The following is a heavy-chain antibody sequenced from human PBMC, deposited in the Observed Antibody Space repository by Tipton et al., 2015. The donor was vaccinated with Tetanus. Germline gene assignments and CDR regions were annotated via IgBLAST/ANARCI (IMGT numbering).Heavy chain of an antibody. CDR1: GGSFSGYY. D-gene: IGHD3-22*01. Sequence: LRLSCAVYGGSFSGYYWSWIRQPPGKGLEWIGEINHSGSTNYNPSLKSRVTISVDTSKNQFSLKLSSVTAADTAVYYCASCLRTNHYDSSGSLYGMDVWGQGTTVTVSS. CDR3: ASCLRTNHYDSSGSLYGMDV. J-gene: IGHJ6*02. CDR2: INHSGST. V-gene: IGHV4-34*01.